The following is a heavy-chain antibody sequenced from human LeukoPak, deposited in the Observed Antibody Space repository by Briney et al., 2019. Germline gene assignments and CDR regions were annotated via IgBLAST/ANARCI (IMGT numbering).Heavy chain of an antibody. D-gene: IGHD3-10*01. V-gene: IGHV3-21*01. Sequence: KPGGSLRLSCAASGFTFSSYSMNWVRQAPGKGLEWVSSISSSSSYIYYADSVKGRFTISRDNAKNSLYLQMNSLRAEDTAVYYCARDYYGSGSYQSYFDYWGQGTLVTVSS. J-gene: IGHJ4*02. CDR3: ARDYYGSGSYQSYFDY. CDR1: GFTFSSYS. CDR2: ISSSSSYI.